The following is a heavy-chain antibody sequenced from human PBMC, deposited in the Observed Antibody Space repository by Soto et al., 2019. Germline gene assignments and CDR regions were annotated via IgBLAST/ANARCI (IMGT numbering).Heavy chain of an antibody. CDR3: ARLWADYGDYLNWFDP. D-gene: IGHD4-17*01. J-gene: IGHJ5*02. V-gene: IGHV1-18*01. Sequence: GASVKVSCKASGYTFTSYGISWVRQAPGQGLEWMGWISAYNGNTNYAQKLQGRVTMTTDTSTSTAYMELRSLRSDDTAVYYCARLWADYGDYLNWFDPWGQGTLVTVSS. CDR1: GYTFTSYG. CDR2: ISAYNGNT.